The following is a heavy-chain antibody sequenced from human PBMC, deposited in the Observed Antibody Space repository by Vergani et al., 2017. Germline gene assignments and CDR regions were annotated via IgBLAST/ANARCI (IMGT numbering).Heavy chain of an antibody. V-gene: IGHV1-2*02. CDR1: GYTFTGYY. J-gene: IGHJ5*02. D-gene: IGHD3-10*01. Sequence: QVQLVQSGAEVKKPGASVKVSCKASGYTFTGYYIHWVRQAPGQGLEWMGWINPNSGTTNYAQSFQGRVTMTRDTSISTAYMELSSLISDDTAVYYCARGNTGLLWFGEFLDYNWFDPWGQGTLVTVSS. CDR3: ARGNTGLLWFGEFLDYNWFDP. CDR2: INPNSGTT.